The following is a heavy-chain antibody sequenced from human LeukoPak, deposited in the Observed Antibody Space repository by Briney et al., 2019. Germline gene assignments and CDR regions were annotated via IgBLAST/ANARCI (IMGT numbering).Heavy chain of an antibody. D-gene: IGHD4-23*01. CDR1: GYTFTGYY. Sequence: GASVKVTCKASGYTFTGYYMHWVRQAPGQGLEWMGWINPNSGGTNYAQKFQGRVTMTRDTSISTAYMELSRLRSDDTAVYYCARVASGNSPFDYWGQGTLVAVSS. V-gene: IGHV1-2*02. J-gene: IGHJ4*02. CDR2: INPNSGGT. CDR3: ARVASGNSPFDY.